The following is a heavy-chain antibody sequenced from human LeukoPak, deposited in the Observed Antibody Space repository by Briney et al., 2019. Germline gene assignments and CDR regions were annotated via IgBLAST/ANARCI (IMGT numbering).Heavy chain of an antibody. CDR3: ARGRYDILTGSNWFDP. J-gene: IGHJ5*02. D-gene: IGHD3-9*01. Sequence: ASVKVSFKASGYTFTSYYMHWVRQAPGQGLEWMGIINPSGGSTSYAQKFQGRVTMTRDTSTSTVYMELSSLRSEDTAVYYCARGRYDILTGSNWFDPWGQGTLVTVSS. CDR1: GYTFTSYY. V-gene: IGHV1-46*01. CDR2: INPSGGST.